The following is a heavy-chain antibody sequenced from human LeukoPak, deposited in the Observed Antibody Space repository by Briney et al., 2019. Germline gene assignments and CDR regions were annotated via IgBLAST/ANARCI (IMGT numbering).Heavy chain of an antibody. D-gene: IGHD3-10*01. V-gene: IGHV3-73*01. J-gene: IGHJ3*02. CDR1: GFTFSGSA. Sequence: GGSLRLSCAASGFTFSGSAMHWVRQASGKGLEWVGRIRSKANSYATAYAASVKGRFTISRDNSKNTLYLQMNSLRAEDTAVYYCAKVIREYGSGSYYIWSAFDIWGQGTMVTVSS. CDR2: IRSKANSYAT. CDR3: AKVIREYGSGSYYIWSAFDI.